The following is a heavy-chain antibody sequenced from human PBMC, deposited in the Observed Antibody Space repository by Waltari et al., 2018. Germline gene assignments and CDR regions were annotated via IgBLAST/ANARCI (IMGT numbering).Heavy chain of an antibody. CDR3: ARVMVATVGYYYYGMDV. V-gene: IGHV3-30*09. CDR2: ISYDGSNK. CDR1: GFTFSSYA. J-gene: IGHJ6*02. D-gene: IGHD2-8*01. Sequence: QVQLVESGGGVVQPGRSLRLSCAASGFTFSSYAMPWVRQAPGKGLEWVAVISYDGSNKYYADSVKGRFAISRDNSKNTLYLQMNSLRAEDTAVYYCARVMVATVGYYYYGMDVWGQGTTVTVSS.